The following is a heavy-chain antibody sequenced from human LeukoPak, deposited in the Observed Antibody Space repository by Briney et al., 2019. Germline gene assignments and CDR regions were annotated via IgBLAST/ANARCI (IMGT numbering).Heavy chain of an antibody. CDR1: GFTFSSYS. Sequence: GGSLRLSCAASGFTFSSYSMNWVRQAPGKGLEWVSSISSSSYIYYADSVKGRFTISRDNAKNSLYLQMNSLRAEDTAVYYCARVYLGYCSSTSCYPDYWGQGTLVTVSS. CDR3: ARVYLGYCSSTSCYPDY. V-gene: IGHV3-21*01. D-gene: IGHD2-2*01. CDR2: ISSSSYI. J-gene: IGHJ4*02.